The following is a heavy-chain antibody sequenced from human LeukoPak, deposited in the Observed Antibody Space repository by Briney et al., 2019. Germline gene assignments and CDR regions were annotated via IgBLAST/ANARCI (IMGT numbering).Heavy chain of an antibody. D-gene: IGHD5-24*01. CDR3: ARAGTVEMTPLDY. J-gene: IGHJ4*02. CDR1: GFTFSSYS. V-gene: IGHV3-21*01. CDR2: ISSSSSYI. Sequence: GGSLRLSCAASGFTFSSYSMNWVRQAPGKGLEWVSSISSSSSYIYYADSVKGRFTISRDNAKNSLYLQMNSLRAEDTAVYYCARAGTVEMTPLDYWGQGTLATVSS.